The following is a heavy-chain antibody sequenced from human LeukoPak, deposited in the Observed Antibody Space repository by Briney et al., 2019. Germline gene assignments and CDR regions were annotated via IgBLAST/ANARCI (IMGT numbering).Heavy chain of an antibody. V-gene: IGHV3-30*01. J-gene: IGHJ4*02. D-gene: IGHD6-13*01. Sequence: LPLAASEFPFGGYACKWGCQPPGKGLEWVAVISYDGSNKYYADSVKGRFTISRDNSKNTLYLQMNSLRAEDTAVYYCARDDGAAAGTDFDYWGQGTLVTVSS. CDR2: ISYDGSNK. CDR3: ARDDGAAAGTDFDY. CDR1: EFPFGGYA.